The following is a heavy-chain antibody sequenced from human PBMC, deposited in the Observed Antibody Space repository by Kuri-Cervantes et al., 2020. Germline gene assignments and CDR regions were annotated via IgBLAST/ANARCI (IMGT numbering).Heavy chain of an antibody. D-gene: IGHD2-21*02. Sequence: AASGXTXSSYGMHWVRXXXGKXXEWXXXISXXGSNKXXAXSVKXXFTIXRDDAKXSLYXXXNSLRAEDTXXYYCXRASRXVTAWIWGQGTLVTVSS. CDR3: XRASRXVTAWI. CDR2: ISXXGSNK. CDR1: GXTXSSYG. J-gene: IGHJ4*02. V-gene: IGHV3-33*05.